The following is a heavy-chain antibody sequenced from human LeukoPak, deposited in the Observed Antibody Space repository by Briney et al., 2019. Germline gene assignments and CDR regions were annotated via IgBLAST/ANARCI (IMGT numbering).Heavy chain of an antibody. CDR3: ASSSGWYGAFDI. CDR2: IYHSGST. J-gene: IGHJ3*02. D-gene: IGHD6-19*01. Sequence: SETLSLTCTVPGGSISSGGYYWSWIRQPPGKGLEWIGYIYHSGSTYYNPSLKSRVTISVDRSKNQFSLKLSSVTAADTAVYYCASSSGWYGAFDIWGQGTMVTVSS. CDR1: GGSISSGGYY. V-gene: IGHV4-30-2*01.